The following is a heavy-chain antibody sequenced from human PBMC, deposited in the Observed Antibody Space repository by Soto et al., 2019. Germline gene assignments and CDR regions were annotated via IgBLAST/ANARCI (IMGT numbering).Heavy chain of an antibody. CDR2: IYYSGTT. CDR1: GDSISSYY. Sequence: SETLSLTCTVSGDSISSYYWSWIRQPPGKGLEWIGYIYYSGTTNYNPSLKSRVSISVDTSKSQFSLKLTSVTAADTAVYYCARASYYYDRSGYHYSGFDHWGQGTLVTVS. D-gene: IGHD3-22*01. J-gene: IGHJ4*02. V-gene: IGHV4-59*01. CDR3: ARASYYYDRSGYHYSGFDH.